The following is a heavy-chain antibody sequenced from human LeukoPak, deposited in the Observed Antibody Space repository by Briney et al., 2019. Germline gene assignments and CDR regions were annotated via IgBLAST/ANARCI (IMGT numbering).Heavy chain of an antibody. J-gene: IGHJ4*02. CDR2: IYPGDSDT. CDR3: ARHFGYCSSTSCYALPIDY. CDR1: GYSFTTYW. Sequence: GESLQISCQGSGYSFTTYWIGWVRQMPGKGLEWMGVIYPGDSDTRYSPSFQGRVTISVDKSISTAYLQWSSLKASDTAMYYCARHFGYCSSTSCYALPIDYWGQGTLVTVSS. V-gene: IGHV5-51*01. D-gene: IGHD2-2*03.